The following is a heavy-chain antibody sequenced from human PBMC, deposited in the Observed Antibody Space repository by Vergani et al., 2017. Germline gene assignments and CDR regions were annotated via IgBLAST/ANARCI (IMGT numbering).Heavy chain of an antibody. D-gene: IGHD6-19*01. CDR3: ATPHTVASQDMDV. CDR2: IYYAGST. J-gene: IGHJ6*01. Sequence: LQLQESGPGLVKPSETLSLTCIVTGGSISRISYYGAWVRQPPGKGLEWIGSIYYAGSTYYNPSLKSRVTISVDTSKNQFSLKLSSVTAADSATYFCATPHTVASQDMDVWGQGITVNVSS. CDR1: GGSISRISYY. V-gene: IGHV4-39*01.